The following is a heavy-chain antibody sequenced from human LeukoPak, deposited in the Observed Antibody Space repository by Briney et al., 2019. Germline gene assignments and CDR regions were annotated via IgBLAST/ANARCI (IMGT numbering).Heavy chain of an antibody. J-gene: IGHJ4*02. Sequence: GGSPRLSCAASGFIFSSYDMQWVRQAPGEGLEGGAGISYDGSNTYYTESLKGRVTISRDTSKNMLYLKMNSLRAEDTAVYYCAKPYYYGSRSYMDYWGQGTLVTVSS. CDR1: GFIFSSYD. CDR2: ISYDGSNT. D-gene: IGHD3-10*01. CDR3: AKPYYYGSRSYMDY. V-gene: IGHV3-30*18.